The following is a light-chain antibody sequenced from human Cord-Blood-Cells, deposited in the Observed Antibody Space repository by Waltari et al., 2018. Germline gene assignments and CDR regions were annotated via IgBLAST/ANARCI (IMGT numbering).Light chain of an antibody. V-gene: IGKV2-28*01. Sequence: DMVMTQSPLSLPVTPGEPASISCRSSQSLLHSNGYNYLDWYLQKPGQSPQLLIYLGYNRASGVPDRFSGSGSGTDFTLKISRVEAEDVGVYYCMQALQTPFTFGPGTKVDIK. CDR1: QSLLHSNGYNY. J-gene: IGKJ3*01. CDR2: LGY. CDR3: MQALQTPFT.